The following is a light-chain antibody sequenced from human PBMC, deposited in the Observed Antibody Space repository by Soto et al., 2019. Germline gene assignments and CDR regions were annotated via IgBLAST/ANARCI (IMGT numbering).Light chain of an antibody. V-gene: IGKV3-20*01. CDR1: HSVSSSY. J-gene: IGKJ1*01. CDR3: QQYGYSFWT. Sequence: LVLTHSPGTLSLSPWEIATLSCRVGHSVSSSYLAWYQQQPGQAPRLLIYSASSRATGIPDRFSGSGSGADYTLAISRLQPEDSAVQFSQQYGYSFWTVSPGTKVDIK. CDR2: SAS.